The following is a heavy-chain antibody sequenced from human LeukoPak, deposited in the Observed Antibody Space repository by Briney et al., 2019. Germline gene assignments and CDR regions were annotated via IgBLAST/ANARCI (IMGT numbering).Heavy chain of an antibody. CDR3: ARGRRLLWFGELDY. CDR2: INHSGST. D-gene: IGHD3-10*01. V-gene: IGHV4-34*01. J-gene: IGHJ4*02. CDR1: GGSFSGYY. Sequence: SETLSLTCAVYGGSFSGYYWSWIRQPPGKGLEWIGEINHSGSTNYNPSLRSRVTLSVDTSKNQFSLKLSSVTAADTAVYYCARGRRLLWFGELDYWGQGTLVTVSS.